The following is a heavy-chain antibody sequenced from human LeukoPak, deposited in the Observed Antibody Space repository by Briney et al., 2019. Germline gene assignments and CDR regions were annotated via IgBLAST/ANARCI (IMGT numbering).Heavy chain of an antibody. Sequence: SETLSLTCTVSGDSISSRSCYWGWIRQPPGKGLEWIGSIYYSGSTYYNPSLKGRVTMSVDTSKNQFSLKLTSVTAADTAVYYCARLPGPGRPGYYAMDVWGQGTTVTVSS. V-gene: IGHV4-39*01. D-gene: IGHD1-1*01. J-gene: IGHJ6*02. CDR1: GDSISSRSCY. CDR2: IYYSGST. CDR3: ARLPGPGRPGYYAMDV.